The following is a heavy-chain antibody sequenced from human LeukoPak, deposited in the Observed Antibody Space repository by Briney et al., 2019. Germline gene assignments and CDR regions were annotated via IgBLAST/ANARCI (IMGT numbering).Heavy chain of an antibody. CDR2: IYYSGST. Sequence: SETLSLTCTVSGYSISTGYYWDWIRQPPGKGLEWIGYIYYSGSTNYNPSLKSRVTISVDTSKNQFSLKLSSVTAADTAVYYCAREVIPTNKFDPWGQGTLVTVSS. V-gene: IGHV4-38-2*02. D-gene: IGHD1/OR15-1a*01. CDR1: GYSISTGYY. CDR3: AREVIPTNKFDP. J-gene: IGHJ5*02.